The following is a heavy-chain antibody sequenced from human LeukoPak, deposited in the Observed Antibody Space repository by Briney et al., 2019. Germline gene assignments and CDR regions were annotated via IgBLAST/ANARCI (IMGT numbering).Heavy chain of an antibody. D-gene: IGHD2-2*01. Sequence: GGSLSLSCAASGVPFREFRLRWPPHAPGKALEWVSGISGGGDIIYYADSVKGRFTISSDSSKNAVHLQMNSLRAEDTAVYYCAKGKRYCSITTCYEDAFHIWGQGTVVTVSS. CDR3: AKGKRYCSITTCYEDAFHI. CDR1: GVPFREFR. CDR2: ISGGGDII. J-gene: IGHJ3*02. V-gene: IGHV3-23*01.